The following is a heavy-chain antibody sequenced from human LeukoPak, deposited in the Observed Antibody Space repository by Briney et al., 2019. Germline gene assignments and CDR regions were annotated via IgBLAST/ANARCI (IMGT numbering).Heavy chain of an antibody. J-gene: IGHJ5*02. CDR1: GFTFSSYS. V-gene: IGHV3-21*01. CDR3: ARGRDNWFDP. Sequence: AGGSLRLSCAASGFTFSSYSMNWVRQAPGKELEWVSSISSSSSYIYYADSVKGRFTISRDNAKNSLYLQMNSLRAEDTAVYYCARGRDNWFDPWGQGTLVTVSS. CDR2: ISSSSSYI.